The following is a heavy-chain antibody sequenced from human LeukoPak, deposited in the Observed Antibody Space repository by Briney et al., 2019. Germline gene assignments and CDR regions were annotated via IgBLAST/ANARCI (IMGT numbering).Heavy chain of an antibody. Sequence: SETVSLSCTVSGGSISSYYWSWIRQPPGKGLEWIGYIYYSGSTNYNPSLKSRVTISVDTSKNQFSLKLSSVTAADTAVYYCARRATLMVNPYFDYWGQGALVTVSS. J-gene: IGHJ4*02. D-gene: IGHD5-18*01. CDR1: GGSISSYY. CDR2: IYYSGST. V-gene: IGHV4-59*08. CDR3: ARRATLMVNPYFDY.